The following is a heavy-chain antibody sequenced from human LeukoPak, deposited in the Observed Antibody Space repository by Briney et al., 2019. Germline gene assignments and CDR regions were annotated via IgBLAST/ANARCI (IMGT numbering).Heavy chain of an antibody. V-gene: IGHV1-69*05. Sequence: WASVKVSCKASGGTFSSYAISWVRQAPGQGLEWMGGIIPIFGTANYAQKFQGRVTMTTDTSTSTAYMELRSLRSDDTAMYYCAKDLRRGYSYGLDYWGQGTLVTVSP. CDR2: IIPIFGTA. CDR3: AKDLRRGYSYGLDY. D-gene: IGHD5-18*01. CDR1: GGTFSSYA. J-gene: IGHJ4*02.